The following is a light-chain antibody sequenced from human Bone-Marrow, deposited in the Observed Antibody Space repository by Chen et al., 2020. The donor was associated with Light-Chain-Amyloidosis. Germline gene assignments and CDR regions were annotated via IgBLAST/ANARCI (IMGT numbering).Light chain of an antibody. CDR1: CSNIGSNS. V-gene: IGLV1-44*01. CDR3: AVWDDSLSGRV. CDR2: GNS. Sequence: QSVVTQPPSASGTPGQRVTISCSGSCSNIGSNSINWYQQLSGTAPKLLIYGNSQRPSGVPDRFSGSKSGTSASLAISGLQSEDEADYYCAVWDDSLSGRVFGGGTKLTVL. J-gene: IGLJ3*02.